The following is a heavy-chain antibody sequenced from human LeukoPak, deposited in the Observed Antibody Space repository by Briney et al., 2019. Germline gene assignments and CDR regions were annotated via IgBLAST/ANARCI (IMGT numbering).Heavy chain of an antibody. CDR1: GFTFSSYA. Sequence: GRSLRLSCAASGFTFSSYAMHWVRQAPGKGLEWVAVISYDGSNKYYADSVKGRFTISRDNSKNTLYLQMNSLRAEDTAVYYCARESVVVPAAFQLSPDPFDYWGQGTLVTVSS. CDR2: ISYDGSNK. V-gene: IGHV3-30*04. D-gene: IGHD2-2*01. CDR3: ARESVVVPAAFQLSPDPFDY. J-gene: IGHJ4*02.